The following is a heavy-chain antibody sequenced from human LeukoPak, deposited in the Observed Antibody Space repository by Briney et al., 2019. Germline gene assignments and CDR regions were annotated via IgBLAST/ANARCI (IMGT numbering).Heavy chain of an antibody. CDR1: GFTFSSYA. J-gene: IGHJ3*02. CDR3: AKDPDYYGSGSYYNEGAFDI. D-gene: IGHD3-10*01. V-gene: IGHV3-23*01. Sequence: GGSLRLSCAASGFTFSSYAMSWVRQAPGKGLEWVSAISGSGGSTYYADSVRGRFTISRDNSKNTLYLQMNSLRAEDTAVYYCAKDPDYYGSGSYYNEGAFDIWGQGTMVTVSS. CDR2: ISGSGGST.